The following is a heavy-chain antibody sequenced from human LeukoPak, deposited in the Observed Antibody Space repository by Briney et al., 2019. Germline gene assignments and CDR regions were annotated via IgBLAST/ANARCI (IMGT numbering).Heavy chain of an antibody. D-gene: IGHD1-26*01. V-gene: IGHV3-23*01. CDR3: AKDSKIVGATFRSYHYMDV. J-gene: IGHJ6*03. CDR2: IRGSGDRT. Sequence: AGGTLRLSCAVSGFTFSSYAMSWVRQAPGKGLEWVSAIRGSGDRTHYADSVKGRFTISRDNSKNTLYLQMNSLRAEDTAVYYCAKDSKIVGATFRSYHYMDVWGKGTAVTVSS. CDR1: GFTFSSYA.